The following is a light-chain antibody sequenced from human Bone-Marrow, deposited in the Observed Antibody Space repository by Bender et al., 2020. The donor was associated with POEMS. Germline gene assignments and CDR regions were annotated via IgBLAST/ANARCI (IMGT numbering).Light chain of an antibody. Sequence: QSVLTQPPSASGTPGQSVIISCSGTDSNFGGNNVNWYQHLPGTAPRLVVYSNYQRPSGVPARFSGSKSGTSASLAITGLQAEDEAVYYCQSYDSTLSANWVFGGGTKLTVL. CDR3: QSYDSTLSANWV. V-gene: IGLV1-44*01. CDR1: DSNFGGNN. J-gene: IGLJ3*02. CDR2: SNY.